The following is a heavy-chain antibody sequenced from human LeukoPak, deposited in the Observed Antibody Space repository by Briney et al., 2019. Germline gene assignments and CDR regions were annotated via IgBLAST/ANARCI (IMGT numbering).Heavy chain of an antibody. V-gene: IGHV4-59*01. CDR1: GGSISSGY. CDR2: IYNSGRS. CDR3: AGGSGASWFDP. J-gene: IGHJ5*02. Sequence: SETLSPTCSVSGGSISSGYWSWIRQPPGKGLEWIAYIYNSGRSNYNPSLKSRVTISLDTSKNQFPQKLSSVTAADTAVYYCAGGSGASWFDPWGQGTLVTVSS. D-gene: IGHD2-8*02.